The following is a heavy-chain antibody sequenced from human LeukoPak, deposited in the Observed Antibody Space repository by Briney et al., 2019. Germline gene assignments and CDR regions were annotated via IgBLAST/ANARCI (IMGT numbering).Heavy chain of an antibody. J-gene: IGHJ4*02. CDR1: EFTFSSYS. CDR3: ARDVGVNTGAFDY. CDR2: ISSSSRYK. V-gene: IGHV3-21*01. D-gene: IGHD1-26*01. Sequence: PGGSLSLSFAASEFTFSSYSMHWVRPAPGKGLEWVSSISSSSRYKYDADSLKGRFTISRDNANNSLYLQMNSLRAEDTAVYYCARDVGVNTGAFDYWGQGTLVTVSS.